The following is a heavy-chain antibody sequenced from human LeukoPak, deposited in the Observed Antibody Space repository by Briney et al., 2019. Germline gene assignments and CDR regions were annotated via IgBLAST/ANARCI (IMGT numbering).Heavy chain of an antibody. Sequence: ASVKVSCKTSGYIFINYGFNWVRQAPGLGLAWMGWISAKTGNTNYALKHQGRVTLTTDASTNTAYMEVRRLTSDDTAIYYCARVRSGSEDVGDFWGQGTLVTVPS. J-gene: IGHJ4*02. V-gene: IGHV1-18*01. CDR3: ARVRSGSEDVGDF. CDR1: GYIFINYG. D-gene: IGHD1-26*01. CDR2: ISAKTGNT.